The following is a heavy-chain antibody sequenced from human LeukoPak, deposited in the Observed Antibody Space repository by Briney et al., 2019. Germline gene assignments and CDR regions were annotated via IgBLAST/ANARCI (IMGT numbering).Heavy chain of an antibody. Sequence: SETLSLTCAVYGGSFSGYYWSWIRQPPGKGLEWIGEINHSGSTSYNPSLKSRVTISVDTSKNQFSLKLSSVTAADTAVYYCARGHIVVVPAAAYYYYYMDVWGKGTTVTVSS. V-gene: IGHV4-34*01. CDR1: GGSFSGYY. CDR2: INHSGST. CDR3: ARGHIVVVPAAAYYYYYMDV. D-gene: IGHD2-2*01. J-gene: IGHJ6*03.